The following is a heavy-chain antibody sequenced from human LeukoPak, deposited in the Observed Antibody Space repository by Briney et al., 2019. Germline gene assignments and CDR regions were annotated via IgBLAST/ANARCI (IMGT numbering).Heavy chain of an antibody. CDR3: ARDSSGHYFGDSTPNDY. V-gene: IGHV4-39*07. J-gene: IGHJ4*02. CDR2: IYYSGST. CDR1: GGSISSSSYY. D-gene: IGHD3-22*01. Sequence: PSETLSLTCTVSGGSISSSSYYWGWIRQPPGKGLEWIGSIYYSGSTYYNPSLKSRVTISVDTSKNQFSLKLSSGTAADTAVYYCARDSSGHYFGDSTPNDYWGQGTLVTVSS.